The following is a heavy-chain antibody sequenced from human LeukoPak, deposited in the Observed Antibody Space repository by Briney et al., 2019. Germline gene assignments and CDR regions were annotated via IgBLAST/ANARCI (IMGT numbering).Heavy chain of an antibody. D-gene: IGHD3-10*01. V-gene: IGHV4-38-2*02. CDR3: ARDLGHGSGSSNY. CDR1: GFTFSSYW. CDR2: IYHSGST. J-gene: IGHJ4*02. Sequence: GSLRLSCAASGFTFSSYWMSWVRQAPGKGLEWIGSIYHSGSTYYNPSLKSRVTISVDTSKNQFSLKLSSVTAADTAVYYCARDLGHGSGSSNYWGQGTLVTVSS.